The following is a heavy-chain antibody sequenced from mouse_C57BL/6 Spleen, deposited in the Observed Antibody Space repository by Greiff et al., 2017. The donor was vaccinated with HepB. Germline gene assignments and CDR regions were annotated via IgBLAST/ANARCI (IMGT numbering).Heavy chain of an antibody. J-gene: IGHJ1*03. CDR1: GYTFTSYW. Sequence: QVQLQQPGAELVMPGASVKLSCKASGYTFTSYWMHWVKQRPGQGLEWIGEIDPSDSYTNYNQKFKGKSTLTVYKSSSTAYMQLSSLTSEDSAVYYCARGVYYYGSRGVFDVWGTGTTVTVSS. D-gene: IGHD1-1*01. CDR2: IDPSDSYT. V-gene: IGHV1-69*01. CDR3: ARGVYYYGSRGVFDV.